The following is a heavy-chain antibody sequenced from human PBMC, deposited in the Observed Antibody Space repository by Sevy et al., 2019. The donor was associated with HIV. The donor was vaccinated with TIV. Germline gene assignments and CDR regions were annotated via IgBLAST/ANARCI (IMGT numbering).Heavy chain of an antibody. J-gene: IGHJ4*02. Sequence: GGSLRLSCAASGFTFSSYSMNWVRQAPGKGLEWVSSISGSSSYIYYADSVKGRFTISRDNAKNSLYLQMNSLRAEDTAVYYCARDGLGIGSSSVFDYWGQGTLVTVSS. CDR1: GFTFSSYS. CDR3: ARDGLGIGSSSVFDY. V-gene: IGHV3-21*01. CDR2: ISGSSSYI. D-gene: IGHD6-6*01.